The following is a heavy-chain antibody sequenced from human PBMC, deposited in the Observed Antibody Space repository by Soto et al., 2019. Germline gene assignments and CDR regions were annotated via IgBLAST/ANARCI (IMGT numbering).Heavy chain of an antibody. J-gene: IGHJ4*02. V-gene: IGHV4-4*09. CDR2: IDNSGNT. CDR1: GGSISSHY. CDR3: ARRTYSGSSYYFDY. D-gene: IGHD5-12*01. Sequence: SETLSLTCTVSGGSISSHYWSWVRQPPGKGLEWIAYIDNSGNTNYNPSLKSRVTISVDASKNQFSLKLSSVTAADTAVYYCARRTYSGSSYYFDYWGQGTQVTVSS.